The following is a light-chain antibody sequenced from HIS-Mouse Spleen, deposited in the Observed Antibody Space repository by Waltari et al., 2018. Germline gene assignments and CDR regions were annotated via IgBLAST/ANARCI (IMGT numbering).Light chain of an antibody. CDR2: EGS. V-gene: IGLV2-23*01. CDR1: RRDAGSSNL. Sequence: QSALPQPGSVSGSLGQSITISLTGTRRDAGSSNLVCWYQQHPGNAPKLTIYEGSTRPSGVSNRVSGSKSGNTASLTISGLQAEDEADYYCCSYAGSSTWVFGGGTKLTVL. J-gene: IGLJ3*02. CDR3: CSYAGSSTWV.